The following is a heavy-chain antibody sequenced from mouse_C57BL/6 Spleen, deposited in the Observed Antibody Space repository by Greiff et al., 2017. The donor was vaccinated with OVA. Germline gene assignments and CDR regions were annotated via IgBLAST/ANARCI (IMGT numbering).Heavy chain of an antibody. CDR3: ARYITTDYAMDY. D-gene: IGHD1-1*01. J-gene: IGHJ4*01. Sequence: EVQLVESGGGLVQPGGSLSLSCAASGFTFTDYYMSWVRQPPGKALEWFGLIRNKANGYTTEYSASVKGRFTISRDNSQSILYLQMNALRAEDSATYDCARYITTDYAMDYWGQGTSVTVSS. V-gene: IGHV7-3*01. CDR2: IRNKANGYTT. CDR1: GFTFTDYY.